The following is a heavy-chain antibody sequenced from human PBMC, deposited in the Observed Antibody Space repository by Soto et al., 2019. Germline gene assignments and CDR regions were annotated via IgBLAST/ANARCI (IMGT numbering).Heavy chain of an antibody. D-gene: IGHD4-17*01. V-gene: IGHV3-7*01. Sequence: EVWLVESGGGLAQPGGSLRLSCATSGFTFSDYWMSWVRQAPGKGLEWVANINQDGGERYYVDSVRGRFIISRDNAKNSLYLQMYNLGVEDSALYYCAREYGHGDLTTSLGFDYWGHGTHVTVSS. CDR1: GFTFSDYW. J-gene: IGHJ4*01. CDR2: INQDGGER. CDR3: AREYGHGDLTTSLGFDY.